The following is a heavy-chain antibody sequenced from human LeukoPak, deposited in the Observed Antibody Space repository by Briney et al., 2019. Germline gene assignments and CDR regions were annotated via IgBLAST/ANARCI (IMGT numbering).Heavy chain of an antibody. CDR1: GFTFSNYA. V-gene: IGHV3-30*02. CDR2: IRYDGSDE. CDR3: AIPGDY. Sequence: PGWSLTLSCPASGFTFSNYAMHWVRQAPGKGLEGVAFIRYDGSDESYADSVKGRFTISRDNSKDTLYLQMNGLTTDDTAVYYCAIPGDYWGQGTLVTVSS. J-gene: IGHJ4*02.